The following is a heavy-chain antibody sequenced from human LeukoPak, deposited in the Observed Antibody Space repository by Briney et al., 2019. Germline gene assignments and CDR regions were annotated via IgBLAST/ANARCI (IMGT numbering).Heavy chain of an antibody. Sequence: GGSLRLSCAASGFAFSNYAMNWVRQAPGKGLEWVGRIKSKTDGGTTDYAAPVKGRFTISRDDSKNTLYLQMNSLKTEDTAVYYCTTLGSGYDLDYWGQGTLVTVSS. J-gene: IGHJ4*02. V-gene: IGHV3-15*01. CDR1: GFAFSNYA. CDR3: TTLGSGYDLDY. D-gene: IGHD5-12*01. CDR2: IKSKTDGGTT.